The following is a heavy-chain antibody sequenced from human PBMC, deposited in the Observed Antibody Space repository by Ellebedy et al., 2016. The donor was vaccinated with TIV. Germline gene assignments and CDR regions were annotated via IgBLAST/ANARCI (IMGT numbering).Heavy chain of an antibody. V-gene: IGHV3-9*01. J-gene: IGHJ5*02. Sequence: GGSLRLXXAASGFTFDDYAMHWVRQVPGKGLEWVSGISWNSGSIGYADSVKGRFTIFRDNAKNSLYLQMNSLRVEDTAVYYCVSHGRTVVIPTNLGASNWFDPWGQGTLVTVSS. D-gene: IGHD2-15*01. CDR2: ISWNSGSI. CDR1: GFTFDDYA. CDR3: VSHGRTVVIPTNLGASNWFDP.